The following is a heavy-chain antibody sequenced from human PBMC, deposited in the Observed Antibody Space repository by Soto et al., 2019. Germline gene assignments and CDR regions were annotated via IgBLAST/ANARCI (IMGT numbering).Heavy chain of an antibody. CDR2: ISSSSSYI. J-gene: IGHJ4*02. CDR1: GFTFSSYS. V-gene: IGHV3-21*01. D-gene: IGHD3-10*01. CDR3: ARDSVFAVRRPRAYYFDY. Sequence: GGSLRLSCAASGFTFSSYSMNWVRQAPGKGLEWVSSISSSSSYIYYADSVKGRFTISRDNAKNSLYLQMNSLRAEDTAVYYCARDSVFAVRRPRAYYFDYWGQGTLVTVSS.